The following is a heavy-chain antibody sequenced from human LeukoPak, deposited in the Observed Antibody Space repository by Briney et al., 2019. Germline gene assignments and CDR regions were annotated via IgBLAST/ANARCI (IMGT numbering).Heavy chain of an antibody. CDR3: ARDRCSGGSCYWFDP. J-gene: IGHJ5*02. Sequence: ETLSLTCAVYGGSFSGYYWSWVRQAPGKGLEWVSFIYSDNTHYSDSVKGRFTISRDNSKDTLYLQMNSLRAEDTAVYYCARDRCSGGSCYWFDPWGQGTLVTVSS. D-gene: IGHD2-15*01. CDR2: IYSDNT. CDR1: GGSFSGYY. V-gene: IGHV3-53*01.